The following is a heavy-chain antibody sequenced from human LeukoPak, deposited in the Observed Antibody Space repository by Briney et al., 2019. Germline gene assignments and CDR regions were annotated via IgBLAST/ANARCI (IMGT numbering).Heavy chain of an antibody. CDR3: ARGVSDQN. J-gene: IGHJ4*02. V-gene: IGHV4-34*01. CDR1: GGSFSGYY. CDR2: ISHSGST. Sequence: SETLSLTCAVYGGSFSGYYWRWIRQSPGKGLEWIGEISHSGSTYYNPSLKSRVTISLDTSKNQFSLKLTSVTAADTAVYYCARGVSDQNWGQGTLVTVSS.